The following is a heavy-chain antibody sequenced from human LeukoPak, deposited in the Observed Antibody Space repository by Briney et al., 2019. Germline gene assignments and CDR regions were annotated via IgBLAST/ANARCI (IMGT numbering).Heavy chain of an antibody. CDR2: IIPIFGRA. J-gene: IGHJ4*02. D-gene: IGHD1-26*01. CDR3: ARVFARSGEISGSYFYY. CDR1: GGTFSSYA. Sequence: GASVKVSCKASGGTFSSYAINWVRQAPGQGPEWMGGIIPIFGRANYAQQFQGRVTMTTDESTSTAYMELSSLRSEDTAVYYCARVFARSGEISGSYFYYWGQGTLVTVSS. V-gene: IGHV1-69*05.